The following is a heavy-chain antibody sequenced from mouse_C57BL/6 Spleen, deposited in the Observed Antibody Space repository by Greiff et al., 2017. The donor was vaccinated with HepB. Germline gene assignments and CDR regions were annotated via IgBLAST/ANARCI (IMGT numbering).Heavy chain of an antibody. D-gene: IGHD2-1*01. J-gene: IGHJ1*03. CDR3: ARDLLGWYFDV. Sequence: EVQRVESEGGLVQPGSSMKLSCTASGFTFSDYYMAWVRQVPEKGLEWVANINYDGSSTYYLDSLKSRFIISRDNAKNILYLQMSSLKSEDTATYYCARDLLGWYFDVWGTGTTVTVSS. CDR2: INYDGSST. CDR1: GFTFSDYY. V-gene: IGHV5-16*01.